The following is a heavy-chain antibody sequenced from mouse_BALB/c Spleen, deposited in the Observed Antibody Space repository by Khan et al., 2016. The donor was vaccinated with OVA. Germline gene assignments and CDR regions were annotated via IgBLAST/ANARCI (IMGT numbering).Heavy chain of an antibody. Sequence: QVQLQQSGAELAKPGASVKMSCKASGYSFVNYWIHWIKQRPGQGLEWIGYINPSTGYTEYNQKFREKATLTADTSSSTAYMQLSSLTSEDSAVYHVTGFGNSYGSTFVYWGHGTTLTVSS. CDR1: GYSFVNYW. J-gene: IGHJ2*01. D-gene: IGHD1-1*01. V-gene: IGHV1-7*01. CDR3: TGFGNSYGSTFVY. CDR2: INPSTGYT.